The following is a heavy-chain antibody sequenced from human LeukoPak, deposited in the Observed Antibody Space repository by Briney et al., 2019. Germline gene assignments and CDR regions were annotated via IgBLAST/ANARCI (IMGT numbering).Heavy chain of an antibody. D-gene: IGHD3-3*01. Sequence: SETLSLTCAVYGGSFSGYYWSWIRQPPGKGLEWIGEINHSGSTNYNPSLKSRVTISVDTSKNQFSPKLSSVTAADTAVYYCARVPPIYDFWSGNYFDYWGQGTLVTVSS. CDR3: ARVPPIYDFWSGNYFDY. CDR2: INHSGST. CDR1: GGSFSGYY. V-gene: IGHV4-34*01. J-gene: IGHJ4*02.